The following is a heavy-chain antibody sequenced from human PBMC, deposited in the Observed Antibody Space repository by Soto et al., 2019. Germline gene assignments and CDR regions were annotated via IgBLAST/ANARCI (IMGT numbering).Heavy chain of an antibody. D-gene: IGHD3-10*01. CDR3: ARWFGELGCFDY. CDR1: GXTFSSYA. V-gene: IGHV3-30-3*01. CDR2: ISYDGSNK. Sequence: LRLSCAASGXTFSSYAMHWVRQAPGKGLEWVAVISYDGSNKYYADSVKGRFTISRDNSKNTLYLQMNSLRAEDTAVYYCARWFGELGCFDYWGQGTLVTVSS. J-gene: IGHJ4*02.